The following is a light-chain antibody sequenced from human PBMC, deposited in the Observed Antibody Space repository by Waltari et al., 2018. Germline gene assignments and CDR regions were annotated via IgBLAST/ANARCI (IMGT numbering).Light chain of an antibody. CDR2: GAS. CDR1: QSVSTN. Sequence: EIVMTQSPASLSLSPGERASLSCRASQSVSTNLAWYQQIPGQAPRLLIYGASNRATGIPARFSGSGSGSEFTLTISSLQSEDFGVYYCQQYNDWPPWTVGQGTKVEIK. V-gene: IGKV3-15*01. J-gene: IGKJ1*01. CDR3: QQYNDWPPWT.